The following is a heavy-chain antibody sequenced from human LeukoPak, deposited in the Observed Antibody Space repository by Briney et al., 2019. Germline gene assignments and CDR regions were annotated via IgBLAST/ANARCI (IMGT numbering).Heavy chain of an antibody. J-gene: IGHJ5*02. CDR2: IYHSGST. CDR1: DDSISSYY. V-gene: IGHV4-38-2*02. CDR3: AREKVNWFDP. Sequence: PSETLSLTCTVSDDSISSYYWIWIRQPPGKGLEWIGSIYHSGSTYCNPSLKSRVTISVDTSKNQFSLKLSSVTAADTAVYYCAREKVNWFDPWGQGTLVTVSS.